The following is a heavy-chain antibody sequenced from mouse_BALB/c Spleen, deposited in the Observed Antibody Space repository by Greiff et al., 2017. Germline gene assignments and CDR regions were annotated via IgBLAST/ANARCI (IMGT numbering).Heavy chain of an antibody. CDR1: GFSLTSYD. CDR2: IWTGGGT. CDR3: VRDGDRGAMDY. Sequence: VQVVESGPGLVAPSQSLSITCTVSGFSLTSYDISWIRQPPGKGLEWLGVIWTGGGTNYNSAFMSRLSISKDNSKSQVFLKMNSLQTDDTAIYYCVRDGDRGAMDYWGQGTSVTVSS. V-gene: IGHV2-9-2*01. J-gene: IGHJ4*01.